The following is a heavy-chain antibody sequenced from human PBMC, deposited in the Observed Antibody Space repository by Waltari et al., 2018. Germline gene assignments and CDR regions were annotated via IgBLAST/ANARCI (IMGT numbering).Heavy chain of an antibody. D-gene: IGHD7-27*01. Sequence: QVQLVQSGAEVKKPGSSVKVSCKASGGTFSSYAISWVRQATGQGLEWMGWMNPNSGNTGYAQKFQGRVTMTRNTSISTAYMELSSLRSEDTAVYYCARVGLGIDAFDIWGQGTMVTVSS. CDR3: ARVGLGIDAFDI. CDR2: MNPNSGNT. V-gene: IGHV1-8*02. CDR1: GGTFSSYA. J-gene: IGHJ3*02.